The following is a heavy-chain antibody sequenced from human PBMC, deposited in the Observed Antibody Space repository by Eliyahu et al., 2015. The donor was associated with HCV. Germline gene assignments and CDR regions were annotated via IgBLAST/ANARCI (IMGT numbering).Heavy chain of an antibody. V-gene: IGHV3-53*01. Sequence: EVQLVESGGGLIQPGGSLGLSCTVSGFSLSVAVMRXXVRQAPGXGLXWVSVTDSSGIRFYADSVKGRFSISSDNSRNTVYLEMNSMRAEDTAVYYCVKDRRSGGPDYWGQGILVNVSS. CDR1: GFSLSVAV. J-gene: IGHJ4*02. CDR3: VKDRRSGGPDY. CDR2: TDSSGIR. D-gene: IGHD1-26*01.